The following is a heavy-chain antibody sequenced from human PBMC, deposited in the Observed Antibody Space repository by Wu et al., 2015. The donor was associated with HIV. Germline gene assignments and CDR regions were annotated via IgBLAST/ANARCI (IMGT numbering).Heavy chain of an antibody. CDR3: ANQIVLRYYGMDV. CDR1: GNTLSGYY. Sequence: QVQLVQSGDEVKKPGASVKVSCKASGNTLSGYYIHWVRQAPGQGLEWMGWINPNSGGTNYIEKFQDRVSMTRDTSINTVYMEFSSLRSDDTAVYYCANQIVLRYYGMDVWGQGTTVTVSS. CDR2: INPNSGGT. V-gene: IGHV1-2*02. J-gene: IGHJ6*02. D-gene: IGHD3-16*01.